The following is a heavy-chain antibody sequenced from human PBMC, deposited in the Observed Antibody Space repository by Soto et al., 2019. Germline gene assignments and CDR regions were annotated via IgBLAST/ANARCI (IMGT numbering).Heavy chain of an antibody. Sequence: SETLSLTCAVSGGSISSGGYSWSWIRQPPGKGLEWIGYIYHSGSTYYNPSLKSRVTVSVDTPKNHFSLKLYSVTSADTAVYYCARLRRSGSYLDLWGQGTRVTVSS. CDR2: IYHSGST. D-gene: IGHD1-26*01. J-gene: IGHJ4*02. CDR1: GGSISSGGYS. CDR3: ARLRRSGSYLDL. V-gene: IGHV4-30-2*03.